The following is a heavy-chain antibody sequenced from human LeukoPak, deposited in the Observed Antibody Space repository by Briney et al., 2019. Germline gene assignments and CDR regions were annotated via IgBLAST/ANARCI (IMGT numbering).Heavy chain of an antibody. CDR2: IIPILGIA. V-gene: IGHV1-69*04. CDR1: GGTFSSYA. D-gene: IGHD3-22*01. J-gene: IGHJ6*02. CDR3: ASYYCDSSGQTYGMDV. Sequence: ASVKVSCKASGGTFSSYAISWVRQAPGQGLEWMGRIIPILGIANYAQKFQGRVTITADKSTSTAYMELSSLRSEDTAVYYCASYYCDSSGQTYGMDVWGQGTTVTVSS.